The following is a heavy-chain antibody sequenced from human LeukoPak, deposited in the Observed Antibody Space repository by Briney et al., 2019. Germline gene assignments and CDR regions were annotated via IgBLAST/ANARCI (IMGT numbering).Heavy chain of an antibody. CDR1: GYTFTSYG. CDR3: ARSKTYYYDSSGYYYPDDAFDI. D-gene: IGHD3-22*01. CDR2: ISDYNGNT. J-gene: IGHJ3*02. V-gene: IGHV1-18*01. Sequence: ASVKVSCKASGYTFTSYGISWVRQAPGQGLEWMGWISDYNGNTNYAQKLQGRVTMTTDTSTSTAYMELRSLRSDDTAVYYCARSKTYYYDSSGYYYPDDAFDIWGQGTMVTVSS.